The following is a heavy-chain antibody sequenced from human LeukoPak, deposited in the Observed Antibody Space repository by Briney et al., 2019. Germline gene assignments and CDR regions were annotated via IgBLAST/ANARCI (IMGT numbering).Heavy chain of an antibody. CDR2: ISSSSSYI. CDR1: GFTFSSYS. D-gene: IGHD6-13*01. J-gene: IGHJ4*02. Sequence: GGSLRLSCAASGFTFSSYSMNWVRQAPGKGLEWVSSISSSSSYIYYADSVKGRFTISRDNAKNSLYLQMNSLRAEDTAVYYCARAAAGSSSWYLGFDYWGQGTLVTVSS. V-gene: IGHV3-21*01. CDR3: ARAAAGSSSWYLGFDY.